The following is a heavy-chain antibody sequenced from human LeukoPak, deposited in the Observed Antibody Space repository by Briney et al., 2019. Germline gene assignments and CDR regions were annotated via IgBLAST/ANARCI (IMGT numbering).Heavy chain of an antibody. CDR1: GGTFSSYA. Sequence: ASVKVSCKASGGTFSSYAISWVRQAPGQGLEWMGGIIPIFGTANYAQKFQGRVTITADESTSTAYMELSSLRPEDTAVYYCASGPIAAAGPYDYWGQGTLVTVSS. CDR2: IIPIFGTA. V-gene: IGHV1-69*01. J-gene: IGHJ4*02. CDR3: ASGPIAAAGPYDY. D-gene: IGHD6-13*01.